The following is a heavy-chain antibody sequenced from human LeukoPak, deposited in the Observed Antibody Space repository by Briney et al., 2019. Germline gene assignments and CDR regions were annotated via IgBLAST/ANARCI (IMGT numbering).Heavy chain of an antibody. J-gene: IGHJ6*03. Sequence: GGSLRLSCAASGFTFSSYSMNWVRQAPGKGLEWVSYISSSSSTIYYADSVKGRFTISRDNAKNSLYLQMNSLRAEDTAVYYCARTAIFGVVYNYYYMDVWGKGTTVTVSS. CDR2: ISSSSSTI. CDR1: GFTFSSYS. D-gene: IGHD3-3*01. CDR3: ARTAIFGVVYNYYYMDV. V-gene: IGHV3-48*01.